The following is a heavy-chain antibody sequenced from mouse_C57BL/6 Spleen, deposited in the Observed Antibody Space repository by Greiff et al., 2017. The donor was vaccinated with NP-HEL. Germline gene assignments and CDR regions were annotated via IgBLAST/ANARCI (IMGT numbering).Heavy chain of an antibody. J-gene: IGHJ2*01. CDR2: IDPENGDT. CDR3: TSYYGSRGGY. V-gene: IGHV14-4*01. D-gene: IGHD1-1*01. Sequence: VQLQQSGAELVRPGASVKLSCTASGFNIKDYYMHWVKQRPEQGLEWIGWIDPENGDTEYASPFQGKATITADTSSNTAYLQLSSLTSEDTAVYYCTSYYGSRGGYWGQGTTLTGSS. CDR1: GFNIKDYY.